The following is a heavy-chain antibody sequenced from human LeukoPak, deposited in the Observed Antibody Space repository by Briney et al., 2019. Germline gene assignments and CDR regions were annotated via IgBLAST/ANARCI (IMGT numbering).Heavy chain of an antibody. Sequence: SVKVSCKASGYTLSNYDINWIRQATGQGLDWMGWVSPKTGDTGYTQKFRGRVTMTWNTSINTAYMELSGLRSDDTAVYYCARGRPHADWGQGTPVTVSS. CDR1: GYTLSNYD. CDR2: VSPKTGDT. D-gene: IGHD2-2*01. V-gene: IGHV1-8*01. CDR3: ARGRPHAD. J-gene: IGHJ4*03.